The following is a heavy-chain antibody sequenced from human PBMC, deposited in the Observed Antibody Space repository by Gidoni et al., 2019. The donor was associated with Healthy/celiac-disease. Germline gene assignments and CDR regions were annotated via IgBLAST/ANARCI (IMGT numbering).Heavy chain of an antibody. D-gene: IGHD2-2*01. CDR1: GGSISSYY. Sequence: QVQLQESGPGLVKPSETLSLTCTVSGGSISSYYWSWIRQPPGKGLEWIGYIYYSGSTNYNPSLKSRVTISVDTSKNQFSLKLSSVTAADTAVYYCARVVGYCSSTSCYYYYYMDVWGKGTTVTVSS. CDR2: IYYSGST. CDR3: ARVVGYCSSTSCYYYYYMDV. V-gene: IGHV4-59*01. J-gene: IGHJ6*03.